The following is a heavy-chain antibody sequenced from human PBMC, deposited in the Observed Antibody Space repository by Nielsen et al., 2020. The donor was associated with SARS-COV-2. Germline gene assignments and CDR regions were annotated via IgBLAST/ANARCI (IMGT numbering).Heavy chain of an antibody. D-gene: IGHD3-16*01. CDR1: GGSIRNTY. V-gene: IGHV4-59*08. Sequence: GSLRLSCAVSGGSIRNTYWGWIRQPPGKRLEWIAYSDHSWRINYNPSLKSRATISADTSKDQISLKLTSVTAADTAVYYCARHWGRDNRSYRFDYLGQGTLVTVSS. CDR3: ARHWGRDNRSYRFDY. J-gene: IGHJ4*02. CDR2: SDHSWRI.